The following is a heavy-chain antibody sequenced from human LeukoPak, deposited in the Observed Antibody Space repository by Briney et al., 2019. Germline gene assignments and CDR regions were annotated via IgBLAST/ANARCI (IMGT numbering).Heavy chain of an antibody. CDR3: AKDGYCSSTSCYTGFGYYYMEV. Sequence: GGSLRLSCAASGFIVSSNYMSWVRQAPGKGLEWVSVIYSGGSTYYADSVKGRFTISRDNSKNTLYLQMNSLRAEDTAVYYCAKDGYCSSTSCYTGFGYYYMEVWGKGTTATVSS. CDR1: GFIVSSNY. V-gene: IGHV3-53*05. D-gene: IGHD2-2*02. CDR2: IYSGGST. J-gene: IGHJ6*03.